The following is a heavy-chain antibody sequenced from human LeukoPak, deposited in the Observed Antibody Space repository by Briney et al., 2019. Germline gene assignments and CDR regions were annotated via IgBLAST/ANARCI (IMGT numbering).Heavy chain of an antibody. J-gene: IGHJ3*02. CDR1: GDSVSSNSAA. D-gene: IGHD1-26*01. Sequence: SQTLSLTCAISGDSVSSNSAAWNWIRQSPSRGLEWLGRTYYRSKWYNDYAVSVKSRITINPDTSKNQFSLQLSSVTAADTAVYYCARDSGSYRSRQADAFDIWGQGTMVTVSS. V-gene: IGHV6-1*01. CDR2: TYYRSKWYN. CDR3: ARDSGSYRSRQADAFDI.